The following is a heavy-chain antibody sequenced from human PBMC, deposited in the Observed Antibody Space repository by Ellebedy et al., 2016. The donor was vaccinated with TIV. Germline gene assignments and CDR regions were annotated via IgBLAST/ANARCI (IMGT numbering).Heavy chain of an antibody. V-gene: IGHV3-53*01. J-gene: IGHJ5*01. CDR2: LYSGGTT. CDR1: GFTVSIYY. Sequence: GESLKISXAASGFTVSIYYMSWVRQAPGKGLEWVSILYSGGTTDYADSVKGRFTISRDNSKNTLCLQINSLRAEDTAIYYCARDQGVGWFDSWGQGTLVTVSS. CDR3: ARDQGVGWFDS.